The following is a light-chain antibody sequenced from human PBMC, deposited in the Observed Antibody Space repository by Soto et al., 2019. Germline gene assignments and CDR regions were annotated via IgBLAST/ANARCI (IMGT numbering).Light chain of an antibody. J-gene: IGKJ5*01. CDR1: QSVSTT. Sequence: LTLSQGTLSLYPGERATLSCRASQSVSTTLAWYQQKPGQAPRLLIYGASTRATVIPARFSGSGSGTEFTHTISSLQSEDFAVYYCQQFHNLPPIPSGQVTLLEI. CDR3: QQFHNLPPIP. CDR2: GAS. V-gene: IGKV3-15*01.